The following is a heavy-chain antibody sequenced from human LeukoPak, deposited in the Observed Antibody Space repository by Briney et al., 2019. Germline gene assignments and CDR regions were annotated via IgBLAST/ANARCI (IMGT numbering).Heavy chain of an antibody. CDR3: AREQQLIRGDY. Sequence: ASVKVSCKASGYTFTSYSINWVRQAPGQGLEWMGWISAYNGNSHYTQKFQGRVTMTTDTSTSTAYMELRSLGSDDTAVYYCAREQQLIRGDYWGQGTLVTVSS. J-gene: IGHJ4*02. CDR2: ISAYNGNS. CDR1: GYTFTSYS. V-gene: IGHV1-18*01. D-gene: IGHD6-13*01.